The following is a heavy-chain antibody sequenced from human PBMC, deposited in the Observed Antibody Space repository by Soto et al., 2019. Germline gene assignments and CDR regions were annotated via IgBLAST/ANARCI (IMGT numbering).Heavy chain of an antibody. J-gene: IGHJ5*02. D-gene: IGHD3-22*01. V-gene: IGHV1-18*04. Sequence: ASVKVSCKASGYTFTNYGISRVRQAPGQGLEWMGWISAYNGNTNYAQKLQGRVTMTTDTSTSTAYMELRSLRSDDTAVYYCARVPGYYDSSGYWWFDPWGQGTLVTVSS. CDR1: GYTFTNYG. CDR2: ISAYNGNT. CDR3: ARVPGYYDSSGYWWFDP.